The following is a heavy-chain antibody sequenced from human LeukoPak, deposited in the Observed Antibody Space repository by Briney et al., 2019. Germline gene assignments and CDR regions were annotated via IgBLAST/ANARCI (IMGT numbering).Heavy chain of an antibody. V-gene: IGHV3-23*01. J-gene: IGHJ4*02. CDR1: GFTFSDHY. CDR2: IGGNGDYT. Sequence: GGSLRLSCAASGFTFSDHYMDWVRQAPGKGLEWVSAIGGNGDYTYYADSVKGRFTISRDNSKNTLYLQMNSLRAEDTAVYYCAKESGYSYGYCGYWGQGTLVTVSS. D-gene: IGHD5-18*01. CDR3: AKESGYSYGYCGY.